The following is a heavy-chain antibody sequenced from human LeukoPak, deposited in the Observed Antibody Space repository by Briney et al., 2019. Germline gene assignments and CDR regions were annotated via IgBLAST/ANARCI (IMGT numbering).Heavy chain of an antibody. V-gene: IGHV4-34*01. CDR3: AMTPEYYGAGSYRRASRGRYYGMDV. Sequence: SETLSLTCAVYGGSFSGYYLSWIRQPPGKGLEWIGDINHSGSTNYNPSLKSRVTISVDTSKNQFSLKLSSVTAADTAVYYCAMTPEYYGAGSYRRASRGRYYGMDVWGQGTTVTVSS. D-gene: IGHD3-10*01. CDR1: GGSFSGYY. J-gene: IGHJ6*02. CDR2: INHSGST.